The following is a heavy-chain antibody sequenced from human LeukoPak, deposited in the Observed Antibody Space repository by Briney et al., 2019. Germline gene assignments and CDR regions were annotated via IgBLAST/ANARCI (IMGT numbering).Heavy chain of an antibody. J-gene: IGHJ4*02. V-gene: IGHV1-18*01. CDR2: ISAYNGNT. Sequence: GASVTVSCKASGYTFTSYGISWVRQAPGQGLEWMGWISAYNGNTNYAQKLQGRVTMTTDTSTSTAYMELRSLRSDDTAVYYCHMTTVTTEGNSDFDYWGQGTLVTVSS. CDR3: HMTTVTTEGNSDFDY. CDR1: GYTFTSYG. D-gene: IGHD4-17*01.